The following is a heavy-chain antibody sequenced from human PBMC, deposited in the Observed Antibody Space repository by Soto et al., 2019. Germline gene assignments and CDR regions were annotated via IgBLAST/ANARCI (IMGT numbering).Heavy chain of an antibody. CDR1: DVSTGRFF. CDR2: FDSSGTT. CDR3: ARDSGWLTDH. Sequence: QVQLHEPGPVLLKPSETLSLTCTVSDVSTGRFFWKWFRQPPGKGLEWIGIFDSSGTTTYNASLESRITISLDTSKSQCSLRVNSVTATDTAVYYCARDSGWLTDHWGQGTQVTVST. V-gene: IGHV4-4*09. J-gene: IGHJ4*02. D-gene: IGHD6-19*01.